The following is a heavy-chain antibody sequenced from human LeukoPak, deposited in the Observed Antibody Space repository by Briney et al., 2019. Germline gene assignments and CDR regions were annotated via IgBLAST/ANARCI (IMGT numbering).Heavy chain of an antibody. D-gene: IGHD2-21*02. CDR3: ARLAYCGADCYLPDY. J-gene: IGHJ4*02. CDR1: GGSISSYY. V-gene: IGHV4-59*01. Sequence: SETLSLTCTVSGGSISSYYWSWFRQPPERGQEWIGHIYYSGSTNYNPSLKSRVTISVDTSKNQISLKLSSVTAADTAVYYCARLAYCGADCYLPDYWGQGTLVTISS. CDR2: IYYSGST.